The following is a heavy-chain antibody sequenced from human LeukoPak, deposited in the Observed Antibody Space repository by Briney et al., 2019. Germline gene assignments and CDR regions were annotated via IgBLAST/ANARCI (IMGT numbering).Heavy chain of an antibody. CDR1: GFTLSRYW. D-gene: IGHD3-22*01. CDR3: ARNYYDSSGNYYVDWYFDL. V-gene: IGHV3-74*01. CDR2: IHSDGSST. J-gene: IGHJ2*01. Sequence: AGSLRLSCAASGFTLSRYWMHWVRQAPGKGLVWVSRIHSDGSSTSYADSVKGRFTISRDNAKNTLYLQMNSLRAEDTAVYYCARNYYDSSGNYYVDWYFDLWGRGTLVTVSS.